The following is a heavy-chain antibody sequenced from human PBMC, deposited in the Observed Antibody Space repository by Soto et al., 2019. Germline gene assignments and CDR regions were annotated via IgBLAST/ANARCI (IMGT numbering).Heavy chain of an antibody. Sequence: GGSLRLSCAGSGFTFSSYAMNWVRQAPGKGLEWISGISGAAGSTYTADSVKGRFTISRDNSKNTLYLQMNSLRAEDTAVYYCARSLPLYDATGYYRAPSDHWGQGTLVTVSS. J-gene: IGHJ4*02. V-gene: IGHV3-23*01. CDR1: GFTFSSYA. CDR3: ARSLPLYDATGYYRAPSDH. D-gene: IGHD3-9*01. CDR2: ISGAAGST.